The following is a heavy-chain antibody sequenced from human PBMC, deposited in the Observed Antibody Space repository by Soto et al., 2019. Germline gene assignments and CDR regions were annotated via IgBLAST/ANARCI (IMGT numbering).Heavy chain of an antibody. V-gene: IGHV4-34*01. D-gene: IGHD6-19*01. CDR2: INHSGST. CDR1: GGSFSGYY. Sequence: SETLSLTCAVYGGSFSGYYWSWIRQPPGKGLEWIGEINHSGSTNYNPSLKSRVTISVDTSKNQFSLKLSSVTAADTAVYYCAREDGSSGWYQPYNWFDPWGQGTLVTVSS. CDR3: AREDGSSGWYQPYNWFDP. J-gene: IGHJ5*02.